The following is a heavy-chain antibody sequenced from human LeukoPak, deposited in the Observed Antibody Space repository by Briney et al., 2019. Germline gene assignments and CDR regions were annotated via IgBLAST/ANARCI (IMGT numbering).Heavy chain of an antibody. V-gene: IGHV4-34*01. CDR2: INHSGST. J-gene: IGHJ3*02. D-gene: IGHD1-26*01. CDR1: GGSFSGYY. CDR3: ARVSSILRPDAFDI. Sequence: SETLSLTCAVYGGSFSGYYWSWIRQPPGKGLEWIGEINHSGSTNYNPSLKSRVTISVDTSKNQFSLKLSSVTAADTAVYYCARVSSILRPDAFDIWGQGTMVTVSS.